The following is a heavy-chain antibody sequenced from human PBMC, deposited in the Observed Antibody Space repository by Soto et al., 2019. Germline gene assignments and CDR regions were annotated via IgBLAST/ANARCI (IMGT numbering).Heavy chain of an antibody. D-gene: IGHD3-9*01. V-gene: IGHV1-69*13. CDR2: IIPIFGTA. Sequence: GASVKVSCKASGGTFSSYAISWVRQAPGQGLEWMGGIIPIFGTANYAQKFQGRVTITADESTSTAYMELSSLRSEDTAVYYCARDLPNYDILTGSPNWFDPWGQGTLVTVSS. J-gene: IGHJ5*02. CDR1: GGTFSSYA. CDR3: ARDLPNYDILTGSPNWFDP.